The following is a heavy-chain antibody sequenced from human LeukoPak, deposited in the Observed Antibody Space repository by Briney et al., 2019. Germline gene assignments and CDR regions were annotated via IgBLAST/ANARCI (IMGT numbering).Heavy chain of an antibody. Sequence: GGSLRLSCAASGFTFSSYSLNWVRQAPGKGLKWVSSISSSSSYIYYADSVKGRFTISRDNAKNSLYLQMSSLRGEDTAVYYCARGFRVVGSTGNFDYWGQGTLVTVSS. V-gene: IGHV3-21*01. J-gene: IGHJ4*02. CDR1: GFTFSSYS. D-gene: IGHD1-26*01. CDR3: ARGFRVVGSTGNFDY. CDR2: ISSSSSYI.